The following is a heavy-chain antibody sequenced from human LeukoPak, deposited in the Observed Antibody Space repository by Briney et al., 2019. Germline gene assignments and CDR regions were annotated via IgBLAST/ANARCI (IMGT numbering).Heavy chain of an antibody. Sequence: PGGSLRLSCAASGFTFSSYGMHWVRQAPGKGLEWVAFIRYDGSNKYYADSVKGRFTISRDNSKNTLYLQMNSLRVEDTAVYYCAGTPGIYQTFDYLGQGTLVTVSS. D-gene: IGHD1-14*01. CDR3: AGTPGIYQTFDY. J-gene: IGHJ4*02. CDR1: GFTFSSYG. V-gene: IGHV3-30*02. CDR2: IRYDGSNK.